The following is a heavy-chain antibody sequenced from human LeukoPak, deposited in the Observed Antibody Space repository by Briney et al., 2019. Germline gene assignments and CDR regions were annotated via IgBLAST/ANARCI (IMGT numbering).Heavy chain of an antibody. Sequence: GGSLILSCAASGNYWMHWVRQAPGKGLVWVSHINSDGSWTGYADSVKGRFTISNDNAKNTVYLQVNNLTAEDTAVYYCVSFYETYWGRGTLVTVSS. J-gene: IGHJ4*02. CDR1: GNYW. D-gene: IGHD2-2*01. CDR3: VSFYETY. V-gene: IGHV3-74*01. CDR2: INSDGSWT.